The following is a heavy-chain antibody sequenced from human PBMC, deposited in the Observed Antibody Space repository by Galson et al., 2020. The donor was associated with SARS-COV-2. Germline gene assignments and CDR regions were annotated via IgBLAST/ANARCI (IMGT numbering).Heavy chain of an antibody. Sequence: SETLSLTCTVSAGSISSGDYYWRRLRQPPGKGLEWMGYIYYSGSTYYHPSLTTRVTISVDKSKNQFPLKLSSVAAADTAVYYCASAPGIAVAGIREFDYWGQGTLVTVSS. D-gene: IGHD6-19*01. CDR2: IYYSGST. V-gene: IGHV4-30-4*08. CDR1: AGSISSGDYY. J-gene: IGHJ4*02. CDR3: ASAPGIAVAGIREFDY.